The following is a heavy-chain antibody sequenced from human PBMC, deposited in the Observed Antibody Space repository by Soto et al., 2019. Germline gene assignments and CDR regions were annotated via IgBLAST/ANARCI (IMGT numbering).Heavy chain of an antibody. CDR1: GGSIYNHY. CDR2: IYYSGGT. J-gene: IGHJ4*02. D-gene: IGHD1-1*01. V-gene: IGHV4-59*11. Sequence: SETLSLTCTVPGGSIYNHYWSWVRQPPGKGLEWIGYIYYSGGTNYNPSLKSRVTISVDTSKNQFSLKLSSVTAADTAVYYCARAPYKAFPNKEYYFDYWGQGTLVTVSS. CDR3: ARAPYKAFPNKEYYFDY.